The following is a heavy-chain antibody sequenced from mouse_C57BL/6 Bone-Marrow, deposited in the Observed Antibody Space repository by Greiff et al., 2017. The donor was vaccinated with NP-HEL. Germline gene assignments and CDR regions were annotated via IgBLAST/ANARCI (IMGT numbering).Heavy chain of an antibody. D-gene: IGHD1-1*01. CDR3: ARFITTVVATGYYAMNY. J-gene: IGHJ4*01. V-gene: IGHV1-26*01. Sequence: EVQLQQSGPELVKPGASVKISCKASGYTFTDYYMNWVKQSHGKSLEWIGDINPNNGGTSYNQKFKGKATLTVDKSSSTAYMELRSLTSEDSAVYYCARFITTVVATGYYAMNYWGHGTSVTVSS. CDR1: GYTFTDYY. CDR2: INPNNGGT.